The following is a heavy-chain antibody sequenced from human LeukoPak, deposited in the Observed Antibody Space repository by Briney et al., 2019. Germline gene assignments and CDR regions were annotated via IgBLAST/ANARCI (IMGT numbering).Heavy chain of an antibody. CDR2: ISSSGTII. CDR1: GFIFSSYE. D-gene: IGHD6-25*01. Sequence: PGGSLRLSCAASGFIFSSYEMTWVRQAPGKGLEWVSCISSSGTIIYYADSVKGRFTISRDNAKSSLYLQMNSFRPDDTAVYYCASHTSGWGPPFDYWCQGTLVTVSS. J-gene: IGHJ4*02. CDR3: ASHTSGWGPPFDY. V-gene: IGHV3-48*03.